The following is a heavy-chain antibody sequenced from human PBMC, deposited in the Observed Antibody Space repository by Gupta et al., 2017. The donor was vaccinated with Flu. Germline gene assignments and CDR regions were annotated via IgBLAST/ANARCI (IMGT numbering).Heavy chain of an antibody. V-gene: IGHV3-48*01. CDR1: FTFSSYS. Sequence: FTFSSYSMNWVRQAPGKGLEWLSYIRASTNTIYYADSVKGRFTISRDNAKNSLYLQMNSLRAEDTAVYYCARRGDGYRTDYWGQGTLVTVSS. D-gene: IGHD5-12*01. CDR2: IRASTNTI. CDR3: ARRGDGYRTDY. J-gene: IGHJ4*02.